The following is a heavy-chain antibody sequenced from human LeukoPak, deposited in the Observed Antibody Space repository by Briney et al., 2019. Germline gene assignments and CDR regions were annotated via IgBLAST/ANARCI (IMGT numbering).Heavy chain of an antibody. Sequence: ASVKVSCKASGYTFTSYGISWVRQAPGQGLEWMGWISAYNGDTNYAQKLQGRVTMTTDTSTSTAYMELRSLRSDDTAVYYCARVVTYGSGSYYNDYWGQGTLVTVSS. CDR1: GYTFTSYG. CDR2: ISAYNGDT. CDR3: ARVVTYGSGSYYNDY. J-gene: IGHJ4*02. V-gene: IGHV1-18*01. D-gene: IGHD3-10*01.